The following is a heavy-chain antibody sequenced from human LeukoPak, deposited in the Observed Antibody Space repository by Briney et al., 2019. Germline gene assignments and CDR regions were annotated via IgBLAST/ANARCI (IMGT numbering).Heavy chain of an antibody. J-gene: IGHJ4*02. D-gene: IGHD5-24*01. CDR3: ARVRDAYNHPVVYFDY. V-gene: IGHV3-7*05. CDR2: IKQDGSEK. Sequence: PSETLSLTCAVYGGSFSGYYWSWVRQAPGKGLEWVANIKQDGSEKYYVDSVKGRFTISRDNAKNSLYLQMNSLRVEDTAVYYCARVRDAYNHPVVYFDYWGQGTLVTVSS. CDR1: GGSFSGYY.